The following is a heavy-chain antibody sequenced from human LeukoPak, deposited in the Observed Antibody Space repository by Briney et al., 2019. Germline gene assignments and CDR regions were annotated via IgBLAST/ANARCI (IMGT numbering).Heavy chain of an antibody. Sequence: GGSLTLSCAASGFTFSSYAISWVRQAPGKGLEWVSAISGSGGSTYDADSVKGRFTISRDNSKNTLYLQMNSLRAEDTAVYYCAKGRSYSSSWLNTLGQGTLVTVSS. CDR1: GFTFSSYA. D-gene: IGHD6-13*01. V-gene: IGHV3-23*01. CDR3: AKGRSYSSSWLNT. CDR2: ISGSGGST. J-gene: IGHJ5*02.